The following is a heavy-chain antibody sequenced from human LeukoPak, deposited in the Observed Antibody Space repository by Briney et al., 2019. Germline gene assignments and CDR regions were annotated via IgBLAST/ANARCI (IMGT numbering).Heavy chain of an antibody. D-gene: IGHD5-12*01. CDR1: GFTFASYN. CDR3: ARDLSPVEIVATVLDY. V-gene: IGHV3-21*01. Sequence: GGSLRLSCAATGFTFASYNMNWVRQAPGRGLEWVSSIIGRRPYIKYAAAVTGRFTISRDNAKNTMYLQMNSLRAEDTAVYYCARDLSPVEIVATVLDYWGQGTQVTVSS. CDR2: IIGRRPYI. J-gene: IGHJ4*02.